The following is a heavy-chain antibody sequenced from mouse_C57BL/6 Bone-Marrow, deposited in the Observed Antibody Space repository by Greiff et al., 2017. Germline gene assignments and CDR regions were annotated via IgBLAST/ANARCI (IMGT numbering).Heavy chain of an antibody. CDR2: IDPSDSYT. J-gene: IGHJ2*01. Sequence: VQLQQPGAELVMPGASVKLSCKASGYTFTSYWMHWVKQRPGQGLEWIGEIDPSDSYTNYNQKFKGKSTLTVDKSSSTAYMQLSSLTSEDSAVYYCAREGYGSSFDDWGQGTTLTVSS. D-gene: IGHD1-1*01. CDR3: AREGYGSSFDD. V-gene: IGHV1-69*01. CDR1: GYTFTSYW.